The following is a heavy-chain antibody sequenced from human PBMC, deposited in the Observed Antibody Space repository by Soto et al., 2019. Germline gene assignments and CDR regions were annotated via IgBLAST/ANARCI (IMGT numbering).Heavy chain of an antibody. V-gene: IGHV4-31*03. D-gene: IGHD1-26*01. Sequence: QVQLQESGPGLVKASQTLSLTCTVSGGSITTGGYFWSWIRQHPGKGLEWIGYIYYSVTTHYNPSIKSRVTISVDESKNQFSLKLSSVTAADTAVYYCARVVSGSYFDYWGQGTLVTVSS. CDR2: IYYSVTT. CDR1: GGSITTGGYF. J-gene: IGHJ4*02. CDR3: ARVVSGSYFDY.